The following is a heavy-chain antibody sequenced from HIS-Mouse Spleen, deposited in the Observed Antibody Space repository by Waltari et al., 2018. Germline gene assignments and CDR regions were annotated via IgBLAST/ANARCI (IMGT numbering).Heavy chain of an antibody. V-gene: IGHV4-34*01. D-gene: IGHD2-2*01. J-gene: IGHJ4*02. CDR3: ARSKGYCSSTSCYYFDY. CDR2: INHSGST. CDR1: GGSFSGYY. Sequence: QVQLQQWGAGLLKPSETLSLTCAVYGGSFSGYYWSWIRQPPGKGLEWIGEINHSGSTNYNPSLTSRVTISVDTSKNQFSLKLSSVTAADTAVYYCARSKGYCSSTSCYYFDYWGQGTLVTVSS.